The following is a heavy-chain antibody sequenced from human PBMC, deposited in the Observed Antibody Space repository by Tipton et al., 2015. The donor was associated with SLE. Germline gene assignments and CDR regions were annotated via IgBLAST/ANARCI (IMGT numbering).Heavy chain of an antibody. CDR3: AKDGGSGSYDY. J-gene: IGHJ4*02. CDR2: ISYDGSNK. V-gene: IGHV3-30-3*01. Sequence: SLRLSCAASGFTFSSYAMHWVRQAPGKGLEWVAVISYDGSNKYYADSVKGRFTISRDNSKNTLYLQMNSLRAEDTAVYYCAKDGGSGSYDYWGQGTLVTVSS. CDR1: GFTFSSYA. D-gene: IGHD1-26*01.